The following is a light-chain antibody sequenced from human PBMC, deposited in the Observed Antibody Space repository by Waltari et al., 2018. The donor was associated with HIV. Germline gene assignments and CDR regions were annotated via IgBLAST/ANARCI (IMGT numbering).Light chain of an antibody. CDR1: ALLQKY. CDR2: EDS. Sequence: SYELTQPPSVSVSPRQTARIPCSRDALLQKYPYWYQQKSGQAPVLVIYEDSKRPSGIPERFSCSSSGTMATLTISGAQVEDEADYYCYTTDSSGNHRVFGGGTKLTVL. J-gene: IGLJ2*01. CDR3: YTTDSSGNHRV. V-gene: IGLV3-10*01.